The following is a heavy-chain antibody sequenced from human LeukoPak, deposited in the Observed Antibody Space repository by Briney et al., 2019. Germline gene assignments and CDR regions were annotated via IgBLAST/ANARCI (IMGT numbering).Heavy chain of an antibody. V-gene: IGHV1-2*04. D-gene: IGHD6-19*01. J-gene: IGHJ3*02. CDR2: INPNSGDT. CDR3: ARGRRGGLASKRWLPTLSPFDI. Sequence: GASVKVSFKASGYTFNDYYLHWVRQAPGQGLEWLGWINPNSGDTGYAQKFQGWVTMTRDTSINTAYLEVTRLRSDDAAVYYCARGRRGGLASKRWLPTLSPFDIWGQGAMVTVSS. CDR1: GYTFNDYY.